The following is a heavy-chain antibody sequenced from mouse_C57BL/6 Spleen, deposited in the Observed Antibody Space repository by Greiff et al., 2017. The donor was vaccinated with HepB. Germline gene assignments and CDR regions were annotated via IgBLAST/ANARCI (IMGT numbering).Heavy chain of an antibody. V-gene: IGHV1-55*01. CDR3: ARDYYGSSPYYAMDY. Sequence: QVQLQQPGAELVKPGASVKMSCKASGYTFTSYWITWVKQRPGQGLEWIGDIYPGSGSTNYNEKFKSKATLTVDTSSSTAYMQLSSLTSEDSAVYYCARDYYGSSPYYAMDYWGQGTSVTVSS. J-gene: IGHJ4*01. D-gene: IGHD1-1*01. CDR1: GYTFTSYW. CDR2: IYPGSGST.